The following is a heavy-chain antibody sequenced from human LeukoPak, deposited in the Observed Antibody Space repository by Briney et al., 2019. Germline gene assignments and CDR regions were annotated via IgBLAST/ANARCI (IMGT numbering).Heavy chain of an antibody. D-gene: IGHD2-15*01. CDR1: GFTFSSYA. J-gene: IGHJ3*02. Sequence: PGGSLRLSCAASGFTFSSYAMSWVRQAPGKGLEWVSAISGSGGSTYYADSVKGRFTISRDNSKNTLYLQMNSLRAEDTAVYYCAESVTVVAATYDAFDIWGQGTMVTVSS. CDR2: ISGSGGST. CDR3: AESVTVVAATYDAFDI. V-gene: IGHV3-23*01.